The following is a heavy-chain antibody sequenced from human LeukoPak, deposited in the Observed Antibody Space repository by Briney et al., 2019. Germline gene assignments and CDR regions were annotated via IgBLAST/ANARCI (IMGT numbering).Heavy chain of an antibody. CDR1: GFTFSSYA. D-gene: IGHD3-10*01. Sequence: GGSLRLSCAASGFTFSSYAMSWVRQAPGKGLEWVSAISGSGGSTYYADSVKGRFTISRDNSKNTLYLQMNSLRAEDTAVYYCAKDEMVRGVGGSPEYWVYYGMDVWGQGTTVTVSS. CDR2: ISGSGGST. CDR3: AKDEMVRGVGGSPEYWVYYGMDV. J-gene: IGHJ6*02. V-gene: IGHV3-23*01.